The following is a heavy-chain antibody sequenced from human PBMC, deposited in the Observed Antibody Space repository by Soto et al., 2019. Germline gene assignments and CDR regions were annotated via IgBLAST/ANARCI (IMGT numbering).Heavy chain of an antibody. V-gene: IGHV4-30-4*01. D-gene: IGHD3-3*01. CDR2: IYYNGNI. CDR1: GGSITSGDYY. J-gene: IGHJ4*02. Sequence: NPSETLSLTCTVSGGSITSGDYYWSWIRQPPGKGLEWIAYIYYNGNIYSNPSLKSRLTMSRATSKNQFSLKLDSVTATDTAVYYCARAKEGDWFKGTAFDSWGQGTLVTVSS. CDR3: ARAKEGDWFKGTAFDS.